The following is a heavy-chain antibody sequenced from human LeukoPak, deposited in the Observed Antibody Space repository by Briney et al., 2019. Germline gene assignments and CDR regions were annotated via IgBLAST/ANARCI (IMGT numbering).Heavy chain of an antibody. V-gene: IGHV4-59*10. D-gene: IGHD6-19*01. Sequence: SETLSLTCAVSGGSFSVHYWTWIRQPPGKGLEWIGRIYSSGSTNYNPSLKSRVTISVDTSKNQFSLKLSSVTAADTAVYYCARYEAVAGVFDYWGQGTLVTVSS. CDR2: IYSSGST. CDR3: ARYEAVAGVFDY. J-gene: IGHJ4*02. CDR1: GGSFSVHY.